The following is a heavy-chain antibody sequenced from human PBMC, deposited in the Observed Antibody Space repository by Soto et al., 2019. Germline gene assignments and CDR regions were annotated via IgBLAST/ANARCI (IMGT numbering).Heavy chain of an antibody. D-gene: IGHD2-15*01. V-gene: IGHV3-30-3*01. CDR2: ISYDGSNK. CDR3: ARDGLGYCSGGSCGLFDY. Sequence: QVQLVESGGGVVQPGRSLRLSCAASGFTFSSYAMHWVRQAPGKGLEWVAVISYDGSNKYYADSVKGRFTISRDNSKNTLYLQMKSLRAEDTAVYYCARDGLGYCSGGSCGLFDYWGQGTMVTVSS. CDR1: GFTFSSYA. J-gene: IGHJ4*02.